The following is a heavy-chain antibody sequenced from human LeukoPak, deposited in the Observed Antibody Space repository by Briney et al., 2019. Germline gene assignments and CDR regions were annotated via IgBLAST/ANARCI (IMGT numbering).Heavy chain of an antibody. D-gene: IGHD5-18*01. CDR3: ANRVYSYADPFDY. CDR1: GFTFGSYG. J-gene: IGHJ4*02. CDR2: ISGSGVGT. Sequence: QAGWSLRLSCAAAGFTFGSYGVCWRRQAPGKGLGCVSAISGSGVGTYYADSVEGRFTISRDNSKNTLYLQMNSLSAEDTAVYCCANRVYSYADPFDYWGQGTLVTVSS. V-gene: IGHV3-23*01.